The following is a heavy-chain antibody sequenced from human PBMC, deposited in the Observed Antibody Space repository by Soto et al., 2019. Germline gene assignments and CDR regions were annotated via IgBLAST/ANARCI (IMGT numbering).Heavy chain of an antibody. CDR1: GFTFGSRA. J-gene: IGHJ4*02. V-gene: IGHV3-23*01. D-gene: IGHD5-12*01. CDR2: ITDTGGDT. CDR3: ARDGAPPGMATIPPDY. Sequence: EVQLLDSGGDLVQPGGSLRLSCVASGFTFGSRAMSWVRQAPGEGLEWVSSITDTGGDTKCADSVRGRFTISRDNAKNSLYLQMNSLRDEDTAVYYCARDGAPPGMATIPPDYWGQGTLVTVSS.